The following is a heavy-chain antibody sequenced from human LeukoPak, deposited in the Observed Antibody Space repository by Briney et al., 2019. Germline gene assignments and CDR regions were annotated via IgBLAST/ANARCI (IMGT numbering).Heavy chain of an antibody. D-gene: IGHD6-13*01. CDR3: ARDRGYSSSWVDY. CDR2: IIPILGIA. J-gene: IGHJ4*02. V-gene: IGHV1-69*04. Sequence: GASVKVSCKASGGTFSSYAISWVRQAPGQGLEWMGRIIPILGIANYAQKFQGRVTITADKSTSTAYMELSSLRSEDTAVYYCARDRGYSSSWVDYWGQGTLVTVSS. CDR1: GGTFSSYA.